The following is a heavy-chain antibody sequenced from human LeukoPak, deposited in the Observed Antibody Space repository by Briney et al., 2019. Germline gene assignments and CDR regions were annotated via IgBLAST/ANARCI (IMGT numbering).Heavy chain of an antibody. CDR3: AKDSYYYDSSGTPLPYYFDY. CDR2: ISGSGGST. CDR1: GFTFSSYA. Sequence: GGSLRLSCAASGFTFSSYAMSWVRQAPGKGLEWVSAISGSGGSTYYADSVKGRFTISRDNSKNTLYPQMNSLRAEDTAVYYCAKDSYYYDSSGTPLPYYFDYWGQGTLVTVSS. V-gene: IGHV3-23*01. J-gene: IGHJ4*02. D-gene: IGHD3-22*01.